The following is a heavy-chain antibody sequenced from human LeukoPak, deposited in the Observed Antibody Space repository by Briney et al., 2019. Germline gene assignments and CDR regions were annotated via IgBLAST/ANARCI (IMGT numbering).Heavy chain of an antibody. Sequence: VASVKVSCKASGGTFSSYAISWVRQAPGQGLEWMGGIIIILGTANYAQKFQGRVTITTDESTSTAYMELSSLRSEDTAVYYCARGGDFWSGYQGYYYYYMDVWGKGTTVTVSS. J-gene: IGHJ6*03. CDR2: IIIILGTA. CDR1: GGTFSSYA. CDR3: ARGGDFWSGYQGYYYYYMDV. V-gene: IGHV1-69*05. D-gene: IGHD3-3*01.